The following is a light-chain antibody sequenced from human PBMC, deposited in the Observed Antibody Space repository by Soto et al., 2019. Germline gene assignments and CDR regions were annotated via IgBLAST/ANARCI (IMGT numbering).Light chain of an antibody. Sequence: QSALTQPASVSGSPGQSITISCTGTSSDVGGYNYVSWYQQHPGKAPKLMIYEVSNRPSGVSNRFSGSKSGNTASLTISGLQAEDEADYYCSSYTSSSTSLYVFGTGTKRTVL. CDR2: EVS. CDR1: SSDVGGYNY. V-gene: IGLV2-14*01. CDR3: SSYTSSSTSLYV. J-gene: IGLJ1*01.